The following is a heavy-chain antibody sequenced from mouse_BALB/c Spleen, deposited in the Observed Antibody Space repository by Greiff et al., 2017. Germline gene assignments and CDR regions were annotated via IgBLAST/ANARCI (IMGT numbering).Heavy chain of an antibody. Sequence: EVKLMESGPGLVKPSQSLSLTCTVTGYSITSDYAWNWIRQFPGNKLEWMGYISYSGSTSYNPSLKSRISITRDTSKNQFFLQLNSVTTEDTATYYCARDYYGSSGGYYFDYWGQGTTLTVSS. CDR3: ARDYYGSSGGYYFDY. D-gene: IGHD1-1*01. CDR1: GYSITSDYA. J-gene: IGHJ2*01. CDR2: ISYSGST. V-gene: IGHV3-2*02.